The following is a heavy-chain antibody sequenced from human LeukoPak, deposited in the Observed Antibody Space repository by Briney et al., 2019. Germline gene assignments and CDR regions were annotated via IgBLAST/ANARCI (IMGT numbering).Heavy chain of an antibody. CDR3: ARGGYSYPYYFDS. V-gene: IGHV4-34*01. Sequence: PSETLSLTCGVYDGSFSGYYWTWIRQSPGKGLEWIGEINSSGSINYNPSLKSRATISVDTSKSQFSLKLISVTAADTAVYYCARGGYSYPYYFDSWGQGTLVAVSS. D-gene: IGHD5-18*01. CDR1: DGSFSGYY. CDR2: INSSGSI. J-gene: IGHJ4*02.